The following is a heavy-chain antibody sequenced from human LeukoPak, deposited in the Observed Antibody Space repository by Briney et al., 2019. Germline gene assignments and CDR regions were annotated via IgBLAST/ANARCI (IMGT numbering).Heavy chain of an antibody. CDR3: AKSVYHSGNY. V-gene: IGHV3-23*01. D-gene: IGHD3-10*01. J-gene: IGHJ4*02. CDR1: GFTISTYG. CDR2: ISGGTT. Sequence: GGSLRLSCAASGFTISTYGMSWVRQAPGKGLEWVSSISGGTTYYAGSVKGRFTISRDNSKNTVSLQMNSLRAEDTAVYYCAKSVYHSGNYWGQGTLVTVSS.